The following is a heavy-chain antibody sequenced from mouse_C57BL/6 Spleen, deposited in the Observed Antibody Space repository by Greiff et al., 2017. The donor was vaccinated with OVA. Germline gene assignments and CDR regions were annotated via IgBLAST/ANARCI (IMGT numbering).Heavy chain of an antibody. CDR3: ARKYDYDEEYYAMDY. V-gene: IGHV2-2*01. Sequence: QVQLKESGPGLVQPSQSLSITCTVSGFSLTSYGVHWVRQSPGKGLEWLGVIWSGGSTDYNAAFISRLSISKDNSKSQVFFKMNSLQADDTAIYYCARKYDYDEEYYAMDYWGQGTSVTVSS. CDR2: IWSGGST. D-gene: IGHD2-4*01. J-gene: IGHJ4*01. CDR1: GFSLTSYG.